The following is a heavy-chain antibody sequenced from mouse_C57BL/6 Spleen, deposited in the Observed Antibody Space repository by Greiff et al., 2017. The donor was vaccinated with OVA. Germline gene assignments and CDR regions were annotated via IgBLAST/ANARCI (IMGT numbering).Heavy chain of an antibody. D-gene: IGHD1-1*01. CDR2: IYPRDGST. V-gene: IGHV1-85*01. CDR1: GYTFTSYD. Sequence: QVQLKQSGPELVKPGASVKLSCKASGYTFTSYDINWVKQRPGQGLEWIGWIYPRDGSTKYNEKFKGKATLTVDTSSSTAYMELHSLTSEDSAVYFCAREGIGSSYPYYAMDYWGQGTSVTVSS. J-gene: IGHJ4*01. CDR3: AREGIGSSYPYYAMDY.